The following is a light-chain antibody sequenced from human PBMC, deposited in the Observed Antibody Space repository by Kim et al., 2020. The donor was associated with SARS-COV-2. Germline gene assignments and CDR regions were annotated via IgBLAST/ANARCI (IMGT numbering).Light chain of an antibody. Sequence: DIQMTQSPSAMSASVGDRVTITCRASQGISKYLAWFQQKPGEVPKRLVYAASSLQSGVPSRFSGSGFGTEFTLTISSLQPEDFATYYCLQHKSYPRTFGQGTKVDIK. V-gene: IGKV1-17*03. J-gene: IGKJ1*01. CDR3: LQHKSYPRT. CDR1: QGISKY. CDR2: AAS.